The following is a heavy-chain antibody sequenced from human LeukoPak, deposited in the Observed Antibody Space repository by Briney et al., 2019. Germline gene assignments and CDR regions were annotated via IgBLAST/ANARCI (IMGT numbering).Heavy chain of an antibody. Sequence: ASVKVSCKASGYTLTSYDINRVRQATGQGLEWMGWMNPNSGNTGYAQKFQGRVTMTKNTSISTAYMELSSLRSEDTAVYYCARVTYYFGSGTFDYWGQGTLVSVSS. CDR1: GYTLTSYD. CDR2: MNPNSGNT. CDR3: ARVTYYFGSGTFDY. V-gene: IGHV1-8*01. J-gene: IGHJ4*02. D-gene: IGHD3-10*01.